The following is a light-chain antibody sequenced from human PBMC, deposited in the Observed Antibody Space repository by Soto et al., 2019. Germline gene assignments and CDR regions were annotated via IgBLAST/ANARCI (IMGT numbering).Light chain of an antibody. Sequence: DIQMTQSPSSLSASVGDRVTITCRASQSISSYLNWYQQKPVKAPKLLIYAASSLQSGVPSRFSGSGSGTDFTLTISSLQPEDFATYYCQKSYSTPYTFGQGTKLEIK. J-gene: IGKJ2*01. CDR2: AAS. CDR1: QSISSY. CDR3: QKSYSTPYT. V-gene: IGKV1-39*01.